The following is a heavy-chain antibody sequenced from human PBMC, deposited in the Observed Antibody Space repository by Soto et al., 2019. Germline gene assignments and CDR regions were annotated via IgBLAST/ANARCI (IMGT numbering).Heavy chain of an antibody. D-gene: IGHD2-21*01. CDR3: AKSLAYCGGDCYNIIDY. J-gene: IGHJ4*02. Sequence: GGSLRLSCAASGFTFSSYAMSWVRQAPGKGLEWVSAISGSGGSTYYADSVKGRFTISRDNSKNTLYLQMNSLRAEDTAVYYCAKSLAYCGGDCYNIIDYWGQGTLVTVSS. V-gene: IGHV3-23*01. CDR1: GFTFSSYA. CDR2: ISGSGGST.